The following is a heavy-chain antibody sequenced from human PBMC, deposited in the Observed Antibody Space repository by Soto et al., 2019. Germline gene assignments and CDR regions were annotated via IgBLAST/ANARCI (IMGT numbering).Heavy chain of an antibody. J-gene: IGHJ4*02. V-gene: IGHV4-31*03. Sequence: PSETLSLTCTVSGGSISSGGYYWSWIRQHPGKGLEWIGYIYYSGSTYYNPSLKSRVTISVDTSKNQFSLKLSSVTAADTAVYYCARVIVTYCSGGSCYRRIDYWGQGTLVTVSS. CDR3: ARVIVTYCSGGSCYRRIDY. D-gene: IGHD2-15*01. CDR1: GGSISSGGYY. CDR2: IYYSGST.